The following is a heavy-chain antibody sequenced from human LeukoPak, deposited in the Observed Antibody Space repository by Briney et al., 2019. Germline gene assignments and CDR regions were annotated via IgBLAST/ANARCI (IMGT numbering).Heavy chain of an antibody. D-gene: IGHD1-26*01. J-gene: IGHJ4*02. Sequence: SVKVSCKASGGTFSSYAISWVRQAPGQGLEWMGRIIPILGIANYAQKFQGRVTITADKSTSTAYMELSSLRSEDTAVYCCARDGGLSGSYFFDYWGQGTLVTVSS. V-gene: IGHV1-69*04. CDR3: ARDGGLSGSYFFDY. CDR1: GGTFSSYA. CDR2: IIPILGIA.